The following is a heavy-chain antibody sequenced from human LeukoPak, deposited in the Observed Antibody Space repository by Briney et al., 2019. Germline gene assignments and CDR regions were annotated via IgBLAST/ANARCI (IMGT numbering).Heavy chain of an antibody. CDR2: IYPSDSDT. Sequence: GESLKISCQGSEYSFATYWIAWLRQMPGKGLEWMGIIYPSDSDTRYSPSFQGQVTISADKSIKTAYLQWSSLKASDTAMYYCARLGGDYDYFQHWGQGTLVTVSS. D-gene: IGHD2-21*02. V-gene: IGHV5-51*01. J-gene: IGHJ1*01. CDR3: ARLGGDYDYFQH. CDR1: EYSFATYW.